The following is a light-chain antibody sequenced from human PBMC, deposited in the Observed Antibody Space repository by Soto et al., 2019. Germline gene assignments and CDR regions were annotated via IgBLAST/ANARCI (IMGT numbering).Light chain of an antibody. Sequence: QSALTQPASVSGSPGQSITISCTGTSSDVGHYNLVSWYQQHPGKAPKLMIYEGNKRPSGVSNRFSGSKSGNTASLTISGLQAEDEGDYYCCSYAGSIGVVFGGGTKLTVL. J-gene: IGLJ2*01. CDR3: CSYAGSIGVV. CDR2: EGN. V-gene: IGLV2-23*01. CDR1: SSDVGHYNL.